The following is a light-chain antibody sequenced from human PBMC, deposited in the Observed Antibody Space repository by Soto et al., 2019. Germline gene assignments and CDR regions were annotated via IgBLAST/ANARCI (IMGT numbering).Light chain of an antibody. CDR2: ASS. Sequence: IQLTQSPSSLSASVGDRVTVTCRASQGIGTYLVWYQQKSGKAPTVLIYASSTLQTGVPSRFSGSGSGTDFSLTISSLHPEDVATYYCQQVDSYPRPFGQGTKVDIK. CDR1: QGIGTY. CDR3: QQVDSYPRP. V-gene: IGKV1-9*01. J-gene: IGKJ1*01.